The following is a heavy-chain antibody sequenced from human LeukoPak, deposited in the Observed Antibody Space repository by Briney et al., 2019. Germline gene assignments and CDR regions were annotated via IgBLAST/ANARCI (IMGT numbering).Heavy chain of an antibody. CDR3: AESGPLAGTVMRGFDY. D-gene: IGHD6-19*01. V-gene: IGHV3-23*01. CDR2: IRGSGGDT. J-gene: IGHJ4*02. CDR1: GFTFSSYA. Sequence: GGSLRLSCAASGFTFSSYAMSWVRQAPGKGLEWVSAIRGSGGDTFYADSVKGRFTISRDNSKNTLYLQMNSLRAEDTAVYYCAESGPLAGTVMRGFDYWGQGALVTVSS.